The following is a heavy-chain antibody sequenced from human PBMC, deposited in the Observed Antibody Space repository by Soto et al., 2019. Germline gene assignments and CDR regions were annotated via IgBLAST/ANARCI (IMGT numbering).Heavy chain of an antibody. CDR1: GYTLTELC. CDR3: ATGTYSSYKKFDY. V-gene: IGHV1-24*01. CDR2: FDPEDGET. D-gene: IGHD6-6*01. Sequence: GASLKVSCKFSGYTLTELCIHWVRQAPGKGLEWMGGFDPEDGETIYAQKFQGRVTMTEDTSTDTAYMELSSLRSEDTAVYYCATGTYSSYKKFDYWGQGTLVTVSS. J-gene: IGHJ4*02.